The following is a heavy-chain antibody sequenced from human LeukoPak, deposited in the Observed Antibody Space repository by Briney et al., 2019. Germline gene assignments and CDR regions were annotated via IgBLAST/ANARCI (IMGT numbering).Heavy chain of an antibody. J-gene: IGHJ5*02. CDR2: IYYSGST. D-gene: IGHD1-26*01. Sequence: SETLSLTCTVSGGSISSGGYYWSWIRQHPGKGLEWIGYIYYSGSTYYNPSLKSRVTISVDTSKNQFSLKLSSVTAADTAVYYCAREVGKYSGSYFANWFDPWGQGTLVTVSS. V-gene: IGHV4-31*03. CDR3: AREVGKYSGSYFANWFDP. CDR1: GGSISSGGYY.